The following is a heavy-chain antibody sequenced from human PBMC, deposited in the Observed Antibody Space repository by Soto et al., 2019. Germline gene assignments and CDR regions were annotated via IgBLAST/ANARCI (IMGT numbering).Heavy chain of an antibody. CDR1: GFTFSSYA. D-gene: IGHD4-4*01. Sequence: GGSLRLSCAASGFTFSSYAMSWVRQAPGKGLEWVSAISGSGGSTYYADSVKGRFTISRDNSKNTLYLQMNSLRAEDTAVYYCAKDRGSIVTMVIAQRRGYFDYCCKGPLVTVSS. CDR2: ISGSGGST. J-gene: IGHJ4*02. CDR3: AKDRGSIVTMVIAQRRGYFDY. V-gene: IGHV3-23*01.